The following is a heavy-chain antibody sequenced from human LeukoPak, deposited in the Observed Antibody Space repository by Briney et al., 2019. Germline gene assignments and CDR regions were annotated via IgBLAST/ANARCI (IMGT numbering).Heavy chain of an antibody. CDR1: GYTFTGYY. J-gene: IGHJ4*02. Sequence: ASVKVSCKASGYTFTGYYMHWVRQAPGQGLEWMGWINPNSGGTNYAQKFQGRVTMTRDTSISTAYMELSRLRSDDTAVYYCAREAYDSSGYLVDYWGQGTLVTVSS. V-gene: IGHV1-2*02. CDR3: AREAYDSSGYLVDY. CDR2: INPNSGGT. D-gene: IGHD3-22*01.